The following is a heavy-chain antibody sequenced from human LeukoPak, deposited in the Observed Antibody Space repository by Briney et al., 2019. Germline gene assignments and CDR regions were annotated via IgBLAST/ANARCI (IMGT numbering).Heavy chain of an antibody. D-gene: IGHD2/OR15-2a*01. CDR1: GGSFSGYY. J-gene: IGHJ3*02. Sequence: SETLSLTCAVYGGSFSGYYWSWIRQPPGKGLEWIGEINHSGSTNYNPSLKSRVTISVDTSKNQFSLKLSSVTAADTAVYYCARPRAPVTRISSFDMWGQGTMVTVSS. CDR2: INHSGST. V-gene: IGHV4-34*01. CDR3: ARPRAPVTRISSFDM.